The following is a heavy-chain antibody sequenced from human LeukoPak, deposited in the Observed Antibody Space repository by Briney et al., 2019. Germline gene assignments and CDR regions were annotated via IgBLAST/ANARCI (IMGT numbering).Heavy chain of an antibody. J-gene: IGHJ4*02. CDR1: GVTVSGKY. Sequence: GGSLRLSCAASGVTVSGKYMRWLRQAPGKGLEWDSVIFGGGSTYYADSVKGRFTISRDNSKNTVYLQMTSLRPDDTAIYYCARELTAGATIDYWGPGTLVIVSS. CDR3: ARELTAGATIDY. CDR2: IFGGGST. D-gene: IGHD1-26*01. V-gene: IGHV3-66*02.